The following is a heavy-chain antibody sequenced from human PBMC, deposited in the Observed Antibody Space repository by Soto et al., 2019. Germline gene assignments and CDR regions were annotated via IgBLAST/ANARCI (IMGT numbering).Heavy chain of an antibody. CDR3: ARPGATTDTVVYDF. CDR1: GYCFANYW. V-gene: IGHV5-51*01. Sequence: PGHALKISCKASGYCFANYWSGWVGQKSGKGQESMGAIYPGHSETTYGPSFEGQVIISVDRSRGTAFLEWSSLKASATAMYYCARPGATTDTVVYDFWGQGTQVTVSS. J-gene: IGHJ4*02. CDR2: IYPGHSET. D-gene: IGHD5-18*01.